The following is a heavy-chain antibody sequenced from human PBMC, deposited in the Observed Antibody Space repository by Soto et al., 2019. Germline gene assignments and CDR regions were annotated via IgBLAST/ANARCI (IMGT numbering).Heavy chain of an antibody. J-gene: IGHJ4*02. CDR3: ARVGVGHYDFGS. CDR1: GFTFSAYW. V-gene: IGHV3-74*01. Sequence: EVQLVESGGGLVQPGGSLRLSCAASGFTFSAYWMHWVRQAPGEGLVWVSRIKTDGSITSYTDSVKGRFTISRDNAKNTMYLQMNSLRAEDTGVYFCARVGVGHYDFGSWGQGTLVTVSS. CDR2: IKTDGSIT. D-gene: IGHD3-16*01.